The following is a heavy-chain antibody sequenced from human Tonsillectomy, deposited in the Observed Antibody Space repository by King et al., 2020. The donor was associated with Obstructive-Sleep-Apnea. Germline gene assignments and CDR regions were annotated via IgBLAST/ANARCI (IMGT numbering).Heavy chain of an antibody. CDR1: GYTFTSNY. V-gene: IGHV1-46*01. J-gene: IGHJ4*02. CDR2: INPSGGST. Sequence: QLVQSGAEVKKPGASVRISCKASGYTFTSNYMHWVRQAPGQGLEWIGIINPSGGSTSYAQKFQGRVTMTRDTSASTVFMEVTSLRSEDTAVYFCARDWREXGSXWSWSXFDSWGQGTLVTVSS. D-gene: IGHD6-13*01. CDR3: ARDWREXGSXWSWSXFDS.